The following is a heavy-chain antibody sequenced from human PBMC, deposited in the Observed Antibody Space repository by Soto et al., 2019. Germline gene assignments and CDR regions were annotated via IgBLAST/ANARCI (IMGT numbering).Heavy chain of an antibody. Sequence: SETLSLTCTVSGGSISSGGYYWSWIRQHPGKGLEWIGYIYYSGSTYYNPSLKSRVTISVDTSKNQFSLKLSSVTAADTAVYYCARVHRQYYYMDVWAKGTTVTGSS. CDR3: ARVHRQYYYMDV. J-gene: IGHJ6*03. CDR1: GGSISSGGYY. CDR2: IYYSGST. V-gene: IGHV4-31*03.